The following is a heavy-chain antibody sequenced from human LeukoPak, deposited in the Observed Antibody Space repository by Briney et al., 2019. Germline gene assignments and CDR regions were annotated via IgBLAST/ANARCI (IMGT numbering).Heavy chain of an antibody. CDR1: GYTFTGYY. CDR2: INPNSGGT. CDR3: ARAMGVVEWYGVGLDP. V-gene: IGHV1-2*02. J-gene: IGHJ5*02. D-gene: IGHD3-3*01. Sequence: GASVKVSCKASGYTFTGYYMHWVRQAPGQGLEWMGWINPNSGGTDYAQKFQGRVTMTRDTSISTAYMELRRLRSDDTAVYYCARAMGVVEWYGVGLDPWGQGTLVTVSS.